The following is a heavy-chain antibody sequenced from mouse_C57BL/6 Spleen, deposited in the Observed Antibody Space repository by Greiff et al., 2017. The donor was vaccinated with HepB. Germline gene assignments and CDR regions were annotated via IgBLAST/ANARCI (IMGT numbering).Heavy chain of an antibody. D-gene: IGHD2-12*01. J-gene: IGHJ1*03. CDR2: IDPETGGT. CDR3: TREGIRYSPYFDV. CDR1: GYTFTDYE. V-gene: IGHV1-15*01. Sequence: QVQLQQSGAELVRPGASVTLSCKASGYTFTDYEMHWVKQTPVHGLEWIGAIDPETGGTAYNQKFKGKAILTADKSSSTAYMELRSLTSEDSAVYYCTREGIRYSPYFDVWGTGTTVTVSS.